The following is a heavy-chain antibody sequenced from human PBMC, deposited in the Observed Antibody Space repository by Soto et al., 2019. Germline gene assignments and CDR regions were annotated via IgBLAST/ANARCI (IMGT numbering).Heavy chain of an antibody. D-gene: IGHD4-17*01. CDR3: ARDRSVTTSYYYYGMDV. V-gene: IGHV3-30-3*01. CDR2: ISYDGSNK. CDR1: GFTFSSYA. Sequence: GGSLRLSCAASGFTFSSYAMHWVRQAPGKGLEWVAVISYDGSNKYYADSVKGRLTISRDNSKNTLYLQMNSLRAEDTAVYYCARDRSVTTSYYYYGMDVWGQGTTVTVSS. J-gene: IGHJ6*02.